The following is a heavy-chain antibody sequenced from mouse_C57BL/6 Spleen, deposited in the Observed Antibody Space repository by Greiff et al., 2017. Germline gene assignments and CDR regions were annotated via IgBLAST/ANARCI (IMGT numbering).Heavy chain of an antibody. V-gene: IGHV1-72*01. D-gene: IGHD1-1*01. CDR1: GYTFTSYW. J-gene: IGHJ4*01. CDR3: ARSITTVVEDYYAMDY. Sequence: VQLQQPGAELVKPGASVKLSCKASGYTFTSYWMHWVKQRPGRGLEWIGRIDPNSGGTKYNEKFKSKATLTVDKPSITAYMQLSSLTSEDSAVYYFARSITTVVEDYYAMDYWGQGTSVTVSS. CDR2: IDPNSGGT.